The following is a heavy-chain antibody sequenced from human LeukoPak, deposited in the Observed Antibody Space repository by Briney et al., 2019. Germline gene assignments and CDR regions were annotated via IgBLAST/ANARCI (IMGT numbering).Heavy chain of an antibody. V-gene: IGHV3-30*02. Sequence: GGSLRLSCAASGFTFSSYGMHWVRQAPGKGLEWVAFIRYDGSNKYYADSVKGRFTISRDNSKNTLYLQMNSLRAEDTAVYYCAKDLYYGSEAGTFDIWGQGTMVTVSS. CDR1: GFTFSSYG. CDR3: AKDLYYGSEAGTFDI. J-gene: IGHJ3*02. CDR2: IRYDGSNK. D-gene: IGHD3-10*01.